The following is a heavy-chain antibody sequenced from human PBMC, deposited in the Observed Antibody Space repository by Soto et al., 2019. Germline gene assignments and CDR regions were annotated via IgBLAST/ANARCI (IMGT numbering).Heavy chain of an antibody. D-gene: IGHD3-10*01. CDR3: TRGSHFHYFDY. CDR1: GGSISSYY. V-gene: IGHV4-59*01. Sequence: TLSLTCTVPGGSISSYYWSWIRQPPGKGLEWLGYSYSSGSTNYNPSLKSRVSISLDTSKNQFSLKLTSVTAVDTAVYYCTRGSHFHYFDYWGHGTLVTVS. J-gene: IGHJ4*01. CDR2: SYSSGST.